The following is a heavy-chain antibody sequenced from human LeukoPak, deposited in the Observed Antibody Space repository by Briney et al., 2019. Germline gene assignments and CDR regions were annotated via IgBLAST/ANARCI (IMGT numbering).Heavy chain of an antibody. CDR2: INPSGGNT. D-gene: IGHD1-1*01. CDR1: GYTFTNYF. CDR3: ARSRHLSGSFDY. J-gene: IGHJ4*02. Sequence: ASVKVSCKASGYTFTNYFMHWVRQAPGQGLEWVGVINPSGGNTNYAQKFQGRVILTRDTSTRTVYMELSSLRSEDTAVYYCARSRHLSGSFDYWGQGTLVTVSS. V-gene: IGHV1-46*01.